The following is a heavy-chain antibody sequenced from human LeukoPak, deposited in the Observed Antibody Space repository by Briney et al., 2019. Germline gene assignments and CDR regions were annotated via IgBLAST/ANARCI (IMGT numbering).Heavy chain of an antibody. Sequence: GGSLRLSCAASGFTFSSYWMSWVRQAPGKGLEWVANIKQDGSEKYYVDSVKGRFTISRDNAKNSLYLKMNSLRAEDTAVYYCARDDTVTTRVGFIDWGQGTLVTVSS. V-gene: IGHV3-7*01. CDR1: GFTFSSYW. CDR2: IKQDGSEK. J-gene: IGHJ4*02. D-gene: IGHD4-17*01. CDR3: ARDDTVTTRVGFID.